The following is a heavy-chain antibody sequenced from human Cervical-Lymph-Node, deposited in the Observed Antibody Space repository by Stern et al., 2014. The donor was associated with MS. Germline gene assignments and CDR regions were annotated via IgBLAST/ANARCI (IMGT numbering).Heavy chain of an antibody. Sequence: QLQLQESGPGLVQPSQTLSLTCTVSGGSISSGDYYWSWIRQPPGKGLEGIGDICYGGGTSYNPSLMSRVTIAVDSSKNQFSLKLSSVTAADTAVYYCASANCSSTSCPNWFDPWGQGTLVTVSS. CDR1: GGSISSGDYY. CDR3: ASANCSSTSCPNWFDP. J-gene: IGHJ5*02. D-gene: IGHD2-2*01. V-gene: IGHV4-30-4*01. CDR2: ICYGGGT.